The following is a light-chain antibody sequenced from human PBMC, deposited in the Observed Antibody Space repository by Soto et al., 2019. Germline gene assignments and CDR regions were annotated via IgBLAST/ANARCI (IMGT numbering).Light chain of an antibody. CDR3: SSYTSRSTPV. CDR2: EVS. J-gene: IGLJ2*01. Sequence: QSALTQPASLSGSPGQSITISCTGTTSDVGTYKYVSWYQQHPGKAPKLIIYEVSNRPSGVSNRFSGSKSDKTASLTISGLQAEDEADYYCSSYTSRSTPVFGGGTKLTVL. V-gene: IGLV2-14*03. CDR1: TSDVGTYKY.